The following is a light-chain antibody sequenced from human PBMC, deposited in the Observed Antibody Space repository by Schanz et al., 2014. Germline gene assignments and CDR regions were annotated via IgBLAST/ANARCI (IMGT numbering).Light chain of an antibody. CDR1: QSISSW. CDR3: QQSYRTPPT. CDR2: DAS. Sequence: DIQMTQSPSTLSASVGDRVTITCRASQSISSWLAWYQQKPGKAPKLLIYDASSLESGVPSRFSGSGSGTEFTLTISSLQPEDFATYYCQQSYRTPPTFGQRTKVEIK. J-gene: IGKJ1*01. V-gene: IGKV1-5*01.